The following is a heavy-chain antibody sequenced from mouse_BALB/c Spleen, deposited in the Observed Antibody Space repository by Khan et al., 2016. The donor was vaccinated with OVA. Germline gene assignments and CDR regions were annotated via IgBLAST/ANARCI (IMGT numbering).Heavy chain of an antibody. Sequence: QIQLVQSGPELKKPGETVKISCKASGYTFTNYGMNWVQQAPGKGLKWMGWINTYTGEPTYADDFKGRFAFSMETSANTAYLQINNLKTEDTATYFCARAASYWFFDVWGAGTTVTVSA. J-gene: IGHJ1*01. CDR1: GYTFTNYG. D-gene: IGHD6-1*01. CDR2: INTYTGEP. CDR3: ARAASYWFFDV. V-gene: IGHV9-3-1*01.